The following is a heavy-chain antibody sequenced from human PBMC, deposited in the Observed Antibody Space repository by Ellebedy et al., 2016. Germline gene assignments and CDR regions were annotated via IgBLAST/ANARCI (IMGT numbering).Heavy chain of an antibody. J-gene: IGHJ4*02. Sequence: GESLKISCAASGFTFSYHYMDWVRQAPGKGLEWVGFIRSKTYGGTTEYAASVKGRFTISRDDSKNSLYLQMNSLKTEDTAVYYCARGGTTVTTSYRYWGQGTLVTVSS. V-gene: IGHV3-72*01. D-gene: IGHD4-17*01. CDR3: ARGGTTVTTSYRY. CDR1: GFTFSYHY. CDR2: IRSKTYGGTT.